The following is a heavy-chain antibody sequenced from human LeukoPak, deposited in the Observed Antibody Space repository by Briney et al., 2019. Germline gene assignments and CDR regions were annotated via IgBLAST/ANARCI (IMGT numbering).Heavy chain of an antibody. J-gene: IGHJ6*02. CDR3: ARRRDRHAGLYYYGMDV. Sequence: SETLSLTCAVYGGSFSGYYWSWIRQPPGKGLEWIGEINHSGSTNYNPSLKSRVTISVDTSKNQFSLKLSSVTAADTAVYYCARRRDRHAGLYYYGMDVWGQGTTVTVSS. V-gene: IGHV4-34*01. CDR2: INHSGST. D-gene: IGHD5-24*01. CDR1: GGSFSGYY.